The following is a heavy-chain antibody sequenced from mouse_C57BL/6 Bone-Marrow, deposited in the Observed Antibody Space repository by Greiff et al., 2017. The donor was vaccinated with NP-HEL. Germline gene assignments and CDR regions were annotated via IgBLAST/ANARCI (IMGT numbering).Heavy chain of an antibody. J-gene: IGHJ2*01. CDR1: GFTFSSYA. Sequence: EVQLVESGGGLVKPGGSLKLSCAASGFTFSSYAMSWVRQTPEKRLEWVATISDGGSYTYYPDNVTGRFTISRDNAKNNLYLQMSHLKSEDTAMYYCARGHFDYWGQGTTLTVSS. CDR2: ISDGGSYT. CDR3: ARGHFDY. V-gene: IGHV5-4*01.